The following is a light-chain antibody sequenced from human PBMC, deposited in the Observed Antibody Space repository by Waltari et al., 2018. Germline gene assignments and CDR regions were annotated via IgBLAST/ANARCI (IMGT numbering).Light chain of an antibody. J-gene: IGLJ1*01. V-gene: IGLV2-14*03. Sequence: QSALTQPASVSGSPGQSITISCTGTNSDIGFFDYVPCYQQHPGRAPKLLIYEVNNRPSGVSNRFSGSKSGNTASLSISGLQPEDEADYHCTSYTSRSLYVFGSGTKVTVL. CDR2: EVN. CDR3: TSYTSRSLYV. CDR1: NSDIGFFDY.